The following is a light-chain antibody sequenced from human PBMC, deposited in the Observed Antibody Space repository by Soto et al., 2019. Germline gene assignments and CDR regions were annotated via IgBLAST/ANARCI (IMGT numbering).Light chain of an antibody. Sequence: EIELTQSPGTLSFSPGESSTLSRRVIQTTSPKYVAWYQQRRGLAPRLLVYGASKRAAGIPDRFRGSGSGSEFSLTISGLEPEDFAVYFCQHFGSSPPDIFGQGTRLEIK. CDR1: QTTSPKY. V-gene: IGKV3-20*01. CDR3: QHFGSSPPDI. J-gene: IGKJ5*01. CDR2: GAS.